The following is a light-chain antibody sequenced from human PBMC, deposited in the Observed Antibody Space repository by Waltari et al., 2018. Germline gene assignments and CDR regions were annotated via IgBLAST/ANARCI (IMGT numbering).Light chain of an antibody. CDR3: QQGYSYPRT. J-gene: IGKJ1*01. CDR2: RAS. CDR1: QGIGNN. V-gene: IGKV1-16*01. Sequence: DIQMTQSPSSLSASVGDTVTITCQASQGIGNNLNWYQLKPGKAPKLLIYRASSLQSGIPSRFRGSGSGTDFTLIISSLQPEDFATYYCQQGYSYPRTFGQGTKVEIK.